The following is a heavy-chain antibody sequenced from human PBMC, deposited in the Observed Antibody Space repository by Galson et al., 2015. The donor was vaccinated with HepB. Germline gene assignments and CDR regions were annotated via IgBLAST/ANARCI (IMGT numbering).Heavy chain of an antibody. Sequence: SLRLSCAASGFTFSNYGMHWVRQAPGKGLEWVAFISYDGSNKDYADSVKGRFTISRDNSKNTLYLQMNSLRAEDTAVYYCARVNYDILTGYYLRRGIDYWGQGTLVTVSS. D-gene: IGHD3-9*01. CDR3: ARVNYDILTGYYLRRGIDY. CDR2: ISYDGSNK. V-gene: IGHV3-30*04. J-gene: IGHJ4*02. CDR1: GFTFSNYG.